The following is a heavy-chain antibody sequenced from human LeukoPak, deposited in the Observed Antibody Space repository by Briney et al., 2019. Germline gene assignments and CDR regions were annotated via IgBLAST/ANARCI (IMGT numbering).Heavy chain of an antibody. V-gene: IGHV3-64*01. Sequence: GGSLRLSCAASGFTFSSDAMHWVRQAPGRGLEYVSAISSNGGSTYYANSVKGRFTISRDNSKNTLYLQMGSLRAEDMAVYYCARAVIGYCSGGSCSPHFDYWGQGTLVTVSS. J-gene: IGHJ4*02. CDR2: ISSNGGST. CDR3: ARAVIGYCSGGSCSPHFDY. CDR1: GFTFSSDA. D-gene: IGHD2-15*01.